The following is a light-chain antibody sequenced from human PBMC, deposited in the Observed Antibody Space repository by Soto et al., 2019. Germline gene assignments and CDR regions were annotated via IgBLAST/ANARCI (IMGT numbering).Light chain of an antibody. V-gene: IGLV2-14*03. Sequence: QSALTQPASVSGSPGQSITISCTGTSSDVGGYNYVSWYQQHPGKVPKLMIYDVSNRPSGVSNRFSGSKSGNTASLTISGLQAEDEADYYCSSYTSISTYVFGIGTKVTVL. J-gene: IGLJ1*01. CDR1: SSDVGGYNY. CDR3: SSYTSISTYV. CDR2: DVS.